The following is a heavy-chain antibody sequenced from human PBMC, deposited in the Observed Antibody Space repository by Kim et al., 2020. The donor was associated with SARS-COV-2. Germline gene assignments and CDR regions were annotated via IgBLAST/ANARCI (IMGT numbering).Heavy chain of an antibody. CDR3: ARDMYSSSSDFDY. J-gene: IGHJ4*02. Sequence: YAQKLQGRVTMTRDTSISTAYMELSRLRYDDTAVYYCARDMYSSSSDFDYWGQGTLVTVSS. D-gene: IGHD6-6*01. V-gene: IGHV1-2*02.